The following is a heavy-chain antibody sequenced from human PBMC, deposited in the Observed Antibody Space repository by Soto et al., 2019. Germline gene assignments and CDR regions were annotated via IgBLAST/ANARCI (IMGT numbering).Heavy chain of an antibody. CDR2: INPSGGST. CDR1: GYTFTSYY. V-gene: IGHV1-46*01. J-gene: IGHJ6*02. CDR3: ARDFIAAGRNYYYYYGMDV. D-gene: IGHD6-6*01. Sequence: ASVKVSCKASGYTFTSYYMHWVRQAPGQGLEWMGIINPSGGSTSYAQKFQGRVTMTRDTSTSTVYMELSSLRSEDTAVYYCARDFIAAGRNYYYYYGMDVWGQGTTVTVSS.